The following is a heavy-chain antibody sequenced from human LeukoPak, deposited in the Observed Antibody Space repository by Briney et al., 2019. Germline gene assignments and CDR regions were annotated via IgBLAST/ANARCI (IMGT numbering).Heavy chain of an antibody. Sequence: GSLRLSCAASGFTFNNYWMHWVRQAPGKGLVWVSRINSDGSSTGYADSVRGRLTISRDTAKNTLYLQMNSVRVEDTAMYYCAREEYSVRRGARLDHWGQGTLVIVSS. CDR1: GFTFNNYW. CDR3: AREEYSVRRGARLDH. CDR2: INSDGSST. D-gene: IGHD4-11*01. V-gene: IGHV3-74*01. J-gene: IGHJ4*02.